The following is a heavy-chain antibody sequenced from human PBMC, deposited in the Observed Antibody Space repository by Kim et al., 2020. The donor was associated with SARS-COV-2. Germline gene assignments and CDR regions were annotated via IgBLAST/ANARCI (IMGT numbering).Heavy chain of an antibody. CDR3: ARNECLSIPKSVIYY. Sequence: GGSLRLSCAASGFTFEDFAMQWVRQRPGKGPEWVAGISRDGSLTGYAGSVKGRFSISRDNARNSVTLQMRSLTTDDTAFYFCARNECLSIPKSVIYYWG. J-gene: IGHJ4*01. V-gene: IGHV3-9*01. CDR1: GFTFEDFA. CDR2: ISRDGSLT. D-gene: IGHD6-6*01.